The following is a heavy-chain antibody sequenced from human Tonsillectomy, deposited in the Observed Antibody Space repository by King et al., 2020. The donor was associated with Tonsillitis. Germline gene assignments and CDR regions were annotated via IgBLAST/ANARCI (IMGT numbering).Heavy chain of an antibody. CDR2: VYSSGST. CDR3: ARHAFSYFGMDV. CDR1: DDSISSYY. V-gene: IGHV4-4*07. D-gene: IGHD2/OR15-2a*01. J-gene: IGHJ6*02. Sequence: VQLQESGPGLVKPSETLSLTCSVSDDSISSYYWSWVRPPAGKGLEWIGRVYSSGSTNYSPSLGGRVTMSVDASKNEVSLKLRSVTAADTAVYYCARHAFSYFGMDVWGQGTTVTVSS.